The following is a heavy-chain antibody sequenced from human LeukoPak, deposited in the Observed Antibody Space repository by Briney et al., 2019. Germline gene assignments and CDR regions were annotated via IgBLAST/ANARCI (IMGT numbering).Heavy chain of an antibody. CDR3: GPPPTVPPNWETLEY. D-gene: IGHD7-27*01. V-gene: IGHV3-30*03. J-gene: IGHJ4*01. CDR2: ISHDGSDD. Sequence: PGGSLRLSCVASGLSFSTYGMHWVRQPPGKGLEWVALISHDGSDDYYGDSVKGRFTISRDNSQNTLFLQMNSLGPEDTALYYRGPPPTVPPNWETLEYWGHGTLVTVS. CDR1: GLSFSTYG.